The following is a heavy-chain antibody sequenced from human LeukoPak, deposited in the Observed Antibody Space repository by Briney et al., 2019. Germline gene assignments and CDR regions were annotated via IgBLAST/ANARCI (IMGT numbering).Heavy chain of an antibody. CDR3: ARYGAMVRGMRGLDV. J-gene: IGHJ6*02. D-gene: IGHD3-10*01. Sequence: PSETLSLTCTVSGGSISSSSYNWGWIRQPPGKGLEWIGSIYYSGSTYYNPSLKSRVSLSIDTSKNQFSLKLRSVTAADTAVYYCARYGAMVRGMRGLDVWGQGTTVTVSS. CDR2: IYYSGST. V-gene: IGHV4-39*07. CDR1: GGSISSSSYN.